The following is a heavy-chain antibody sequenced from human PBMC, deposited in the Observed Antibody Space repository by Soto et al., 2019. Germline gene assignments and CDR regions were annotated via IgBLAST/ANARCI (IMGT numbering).Heavy chain of an antibody. CDR1: GFTFSSYA. CDR3: AKGVLDGHNNPAFDY. Sequence: GGSLRLSCAASGFTFSSYAMSWVRQAPGKGLEWVSTVSYSGGGTYYAESVQGRFTIARDNSKNTLYLEMNSLRAEDTAAYYCAKGVLDGHNNPAFDYWGQGALVTVSS. CDR2: VSYSGGGT. J-gene: IGHJ4*02. D-gene: IGHD1-20*01. V-gene: IGHV3-23*01.